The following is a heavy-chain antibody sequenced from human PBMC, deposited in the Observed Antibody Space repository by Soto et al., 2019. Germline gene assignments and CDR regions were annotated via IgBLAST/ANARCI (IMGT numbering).Heavy chain of an antibody. Sequence: PGGSLRLSCAASGFTFSSYSMNWVRQAPGKGLEWVSSISSSSSYIYYADSVKGRFTISRDNAKNSLYLQMNSLRAEDTAVYYCARALRDFTMVRGVIPTYDPWGQGTLVTVSS. CDR1: GFTFSSYS. CDR2: ISSSSSYI. D-gene: IGHD3-10*01. V-gene: IGHV3-21*01. CDR3: ARALRDFTMVRGVIPTYDP. J-gene: IGHJ5*02.